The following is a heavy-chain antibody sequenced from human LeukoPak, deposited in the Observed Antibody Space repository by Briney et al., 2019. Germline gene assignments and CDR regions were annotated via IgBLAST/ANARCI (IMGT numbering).Heavy chain of an antibody. D-gene: IGHD6-13*01. CDR2: IYTSGST. CDR3: ATFVRIAAAGTFDY. Sequence: MASETLSLTCTVSGGSISSYYWSWIRQPAGKGLEWIGRIYTSGSTNYNPSLKSRVTISVDTSKNQFSLKLSSVTAADTAVYYCATFVRIAAAGTFDYWGQGTLVTVSS. CDR1: GGSISSYY. J-gene: IGHJ4*02. V-gene: IGHV4-4*07.